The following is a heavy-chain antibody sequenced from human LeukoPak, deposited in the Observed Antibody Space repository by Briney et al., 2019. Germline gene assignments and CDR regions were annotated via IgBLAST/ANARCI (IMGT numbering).Heavy chain of an antibody. CDR2: ISSSSSYI. Sequence: PGGSLRLSCAASGFTFSSYSMNWVRQAPGKGLEWVSSISSSSSYIYYADSVKGRFTISRDNSKNTLYLQMNSLRAEDTAVYYCARGAWIQLWFDAFDIWGQGTMVTVSS. J-gene: IGHJ3*02. V-gene: IGHV3-21*06. CDR3: ARGAWIQLWFDAFDI. D-gene: IGHD5-18*01. CDR1: GFTFSSYS.